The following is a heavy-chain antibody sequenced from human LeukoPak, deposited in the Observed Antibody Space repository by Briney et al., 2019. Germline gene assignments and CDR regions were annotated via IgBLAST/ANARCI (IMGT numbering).Heavy chain of an antibody. J-gene: IGHJ4*02. D-gene: IGHD5-18*01. V-gene: IGHV3-11*01. CDR3: AKEYGYTYGEFDY. Sequence: GGSLRLSCAASGFTFSDYYMSWIRQAPGKGVEWVSYISSSGSTIYYADSVKGRFTISRDNAKNSLYLQMNSLRAEDTAVYYCAKEYGYTYGEFDYWGQGTLVTVSS. CDR2: ISSSGSTI. CDR1: GFTFSDYY.